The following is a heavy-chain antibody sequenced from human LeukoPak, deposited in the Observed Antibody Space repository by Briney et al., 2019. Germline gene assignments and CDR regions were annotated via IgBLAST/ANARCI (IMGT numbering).Heavy chain of an antibody. Sequence: GGSLRLSCAASGFTFSIYSMIWVRLAPGKGLEWVSSITSTSRYIYYADSVKGRFTISRDNAKNLLYLQMNSLRAEDTAIYYYTRPTHGDPPSYYYYYIDVWGKGTTVTVSS. V-gene: IGHV3-21*06. D-gene: IGHD4-17*01. J-gene: IGHJ6*03. CDR3: TRPTHGDPPSYYYYYIDV. CDR2: ITSTSRYI. CDR1: GFTFSIYS.